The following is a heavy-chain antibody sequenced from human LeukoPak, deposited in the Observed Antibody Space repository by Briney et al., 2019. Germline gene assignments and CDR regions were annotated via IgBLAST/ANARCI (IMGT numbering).Heavy chain of an antibody. J-gene: IGHJ4*02. D-gene: IGHD2-2*01. V-gene: IGHV3-30*03. CDR3: ARGGDIVVVPAACDY. CDR2: ISYDGSNK. Sequence: GGSLRLSCAASGFTFSSYWMNWARQAPGKGLEWVAVISYDGSNKYYADSVKGRFTISRDNSKNTLYLQMNSLRAEDTAVYYCARGGDIVVVPAACDYWGQGTLVTVSS. CDR1: GFTFSSYW.